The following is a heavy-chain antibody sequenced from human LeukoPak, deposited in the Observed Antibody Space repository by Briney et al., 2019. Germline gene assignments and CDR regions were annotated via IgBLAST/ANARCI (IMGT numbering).Heavy chain of an antibody. CDR1: GGTFSSYA. Sequence: SVTVSCKASGGTFSSYAISWVRQAPGQGLEWMGGIIPIFGTANYAQKFQGRVTITADKSTSTAYMELSSLRSEDTAVYYCARMTGRSHNWFDPWGQGTLVTVSP. D-gene: IGHD3-9*01. V-gene: IGHV1-69*06. CDR2: IIPIFGTA. CDR3: ARMTGRSHNWFDP. J-gene: IGHJ5*02.